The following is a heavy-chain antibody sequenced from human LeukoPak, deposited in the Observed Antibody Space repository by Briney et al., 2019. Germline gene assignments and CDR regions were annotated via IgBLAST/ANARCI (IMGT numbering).Heavy chain of an antibody. D-gene: IGHD6-19*01. Sequence: SSETLSLTCTVSGGSISSYYWSWIRQPAGKGLEWIGRIYTSGSTNYNPSLKSRVIMSVDTSKNQFSLKLSYVNDGDPAVYYCAREVEAGNGWFDSWGQGTLVTVYS. CDR1: GGSISSYY. CDR2: IYTSGST. V-gene: IGHV4-4*07. J-gene: IGHJ5*01. CDR3: AREVEAGNGWFDS.